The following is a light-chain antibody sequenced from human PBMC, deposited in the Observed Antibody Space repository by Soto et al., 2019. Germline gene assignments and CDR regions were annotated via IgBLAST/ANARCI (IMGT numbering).Light chain of an antibody. CDR3: SSYTSTRTFV. V-gene: IGLV2-14*01. Sequence: QSVLTQPASVSGSPGQSVTISCTGTSSDLGGYNFVSWYRQLPGEAPKLILDGVSDRPSGVADLFAVSNSGYTSSLTVSGLHAEDEAYYYCSSYTSTRTFVFGTGTKLTVL. CDR1: SSDLGGYNF. J-gene: IGLJ1*01. CDR2: GVS.